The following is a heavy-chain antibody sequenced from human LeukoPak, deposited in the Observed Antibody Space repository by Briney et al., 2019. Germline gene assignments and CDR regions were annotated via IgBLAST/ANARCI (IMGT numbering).Heavy chain of an antibody. Sequence: GGSLRLSCAASGFTFSSYEMNWVRQAPGKGLEWVSYISSSGSTIYYADSVKGRFTISRDNAKNTLYLQMNTLRAEDTAVYYCARESWGGLDYWGQGTLVTVSS. J-gene: IGHJ4*02. CDR3: ARESWGGLDY. CDR2: ISSSGSTI. V-gene: IGHV3-48*03. D-gene: IGHD3-16*01. CDR1: GFTFSSYE.